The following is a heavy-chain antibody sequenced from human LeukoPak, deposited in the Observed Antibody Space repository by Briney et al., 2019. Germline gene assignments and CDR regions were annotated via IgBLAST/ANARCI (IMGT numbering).Heavy chain of an antibody. J-gene: IGHJ3*02. CDR1: GFTVSSNY. CDR2: IYSGGST. Sequence: GGSLRLSCAASGFTVSSNYMSWVRQAPGKGVEWVSVIYSGGSTYYSESGKGGLTISRDNSKNTLYLQMNTLRAEDTAVYYCARELITFWGVIVNGAFDIWGQGTMVTVSS. V-gene: IGHV3-53*01. CDR3: ARELITFWGVIVNGAFDI. D-gene: IGHD3-16*02.